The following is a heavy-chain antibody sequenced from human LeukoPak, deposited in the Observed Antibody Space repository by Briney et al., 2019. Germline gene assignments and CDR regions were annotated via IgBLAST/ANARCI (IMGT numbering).Heavy chain of an antibody. CDR1: GGSISSYY. CDR3: ARGGKWELPLDY. V-gene: IGHV4-59*01. J-gene: IGHJ4*02. Sequence: SETLSLTCTVSGGSISSYYWSWIRQHPGKGLEWIGYIYYSGSTNYNPSLKSRVTISVDTSKNQFSLKLSSVTAADTAVYYCARGGKWELPLDYWGQGTLVTVSS. D-gene: IGHD1-26*01. CDR2: IYYSGST.